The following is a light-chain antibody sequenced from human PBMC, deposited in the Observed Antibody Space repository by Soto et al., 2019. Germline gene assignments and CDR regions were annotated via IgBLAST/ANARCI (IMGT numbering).Light chain of an antibody. CDR1: QSISSY. Sequence: DIQMTQSPSSLSASVGDRVTITCRPSQSISSYLNWYQQKPGKAPQLLIYAASSLQSGVPSRFSGSGSGTDFPLTISSLQPEDFATYYCPQSYSTLFTFGPGAKVDI. CDR2: AAS. V-gene: IGKV1-39*01. J-gene: IGKJ3*01. CDR3: PQSYSTLFT.